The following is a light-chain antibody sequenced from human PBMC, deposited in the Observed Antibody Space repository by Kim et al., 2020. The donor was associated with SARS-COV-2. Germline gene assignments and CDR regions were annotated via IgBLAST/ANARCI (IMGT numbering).Light chain of an antibody. CDR1: QSVNSKY. J-gene: IGKJ5*01. Sequence: PGESATLSCRASQSVNSKYFAWYQQKPGRTPRLLIHGASTRATGIPDRFTGSGSETDFTLTISRLEPEDFAMYYCQQYGSSPLMSFGQGTRLEIK. CDR3: QQYGSSPLMS. CDR2: GAS. V-gene: IGKV3-20*01.